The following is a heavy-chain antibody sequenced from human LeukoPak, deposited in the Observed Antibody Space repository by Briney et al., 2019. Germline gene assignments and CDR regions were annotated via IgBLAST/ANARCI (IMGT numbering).Heavy chain of an antibody. J-gene: IGHJ4*02. CDR2: LKEDVSAR. Sequence: GGSLRLSCVASGFSISSHWMSWVRQAPGKGLEWVASLKEDVSARNLVDSVKGRFTISRDTSKNTVYLQMNSLRAEDTAIYYCVKDYDKSGYHPGPFDFWGQGTLVTVSS. V-gene: IGHV3-7*03. CDR3: VKDYDKSGYHPGPFDF. D-gene: IGHD3-22*01. CDR1: GFSISSHW.